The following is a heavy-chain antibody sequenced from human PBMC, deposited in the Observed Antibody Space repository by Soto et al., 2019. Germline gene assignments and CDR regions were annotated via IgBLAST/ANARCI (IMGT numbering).Heavy chain of an antibody. V-gene: IGHV4-31*03. CDR1: GGSISSGGYY. Sequence: PSETLSLTCTVSGGSISSGGYYWSWIRQHPGKGLEWIGYIYYSGSTYYNPSLKSRVTISVDTSKNQFSLKLSSVTAADTAVYYCARKGRYYDFWSGYSIPYFDYWGQGTLVTVSS. D-gene: IGHD3-3*01. J-gene: IGHJ4*02. CDR2: IYYSGST. CDR3: ARKGRYYDFWSGYSIPYFDY.